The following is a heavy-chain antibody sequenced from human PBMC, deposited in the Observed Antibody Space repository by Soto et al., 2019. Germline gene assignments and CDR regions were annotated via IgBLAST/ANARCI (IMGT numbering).Heavy chain of an antibody. CDR1: GGTFSSYA. CDR2: IIPIFGTA. V-gene: IGHV1-69*01. Sequence: QVQLVQSGAEVKKPGSSVKVSCTASGGTFSSYAISWVRQAPGQGLEWMGGIIPIFGTANYAQKFQGRVTITADESTSTAYMELSSLRSEDTAVYYCARVLKGYYDSSGYAFDIWGQGTMVTVSP. CDR3: ARVLKGYYDSSGYAFDI. D-gene: IGHD3-22*01. J-gene: IGHJ3*02.